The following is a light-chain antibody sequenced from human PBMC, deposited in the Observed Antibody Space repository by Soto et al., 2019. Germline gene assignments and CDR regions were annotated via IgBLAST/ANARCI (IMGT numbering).Light chain of an antibody. CDR2: KAS. J-gene: IGKJ1*01. CDR3: QHYNSYSEA. V-gene: IGKV1-5*03. CDR1: QTISSW. Sequence: DIQITQSPSTLSASVGNRVTISCRASQTISSWLTWYQQKLGKAPKLLIYKASTLKSGVPSRFSGSGSGTEFTLTISSLQPDDFATYYCQHYNSYSEAFGQGTKVDIK.